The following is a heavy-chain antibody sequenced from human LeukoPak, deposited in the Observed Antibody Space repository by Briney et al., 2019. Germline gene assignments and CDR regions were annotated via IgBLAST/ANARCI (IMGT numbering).Heavy chain of an antibody. J-gene: IGHJ4*02. D-gene: IGHD6-19*01. Sequence: SETLSLTCTVSGGSISSSSYYWGWIRQPPGKGLEWIGSIYYSGSTNYNPSLKSRVTISVDTSKNQFSLKLSSVTAADTAVYYCARGKYSSGYYFDYWGQGTLVTVSS. CDR2: IYYSGST. V-gene: IGHV4-39*07. CDR1: GGSISSSSYY. CDR3: ARGKYSSGYYFDY.